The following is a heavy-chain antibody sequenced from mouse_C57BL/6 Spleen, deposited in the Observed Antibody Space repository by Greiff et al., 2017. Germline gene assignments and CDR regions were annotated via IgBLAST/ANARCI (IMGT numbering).Heavy chain of an antibody. Sequence: QVQLQQPGAELVMPGASVKLSCKASGYTFTSYWMHWVKQRPGQGLEWIGEIDPSDSYTNYTQQFKGKSTLTVDKSSSTAYMQLSSLTTEDSAVYYCARGGPPAYIDYGGKGTTLTVSS. V-gene: IGHV1-69*01. J-gene: IGHJ2*01. CDR1: GYTFTSYW. CDR2: IDPSDSYT. CDR3: ARGGPPAYIDY.